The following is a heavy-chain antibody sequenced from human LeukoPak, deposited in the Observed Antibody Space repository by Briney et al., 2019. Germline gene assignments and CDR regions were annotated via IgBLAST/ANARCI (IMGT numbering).Heavy chain of an antibody. J-gene: IGHJ4*02. CDR2: ISSSSSYI. Sequence: GGSLRLSCAASGFTFSSYSMNWVRQAPGKGLEWVSSISSSSSYIYYADSVKGRFTISRDNAKNSLYLQMNSLRAEDTAVYYCARDGSSSRQNDYWGQGTLVTVSS. V-gene: IGHV3-21*01. CDR1: GFTFSSYS. D-gene: IGHD6-6*01. CDR3: ARDGSSSRQNDY.